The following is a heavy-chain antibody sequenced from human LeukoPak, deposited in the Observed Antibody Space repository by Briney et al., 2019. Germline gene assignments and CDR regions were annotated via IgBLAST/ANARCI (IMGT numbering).Heavy chain of an antibody. D-gene: IGHD6-19*01. CDR3: ARPYSSGRAYYYYYMDV. CDR2: IIPIFGTA. J-gene: IGHJ6*03. V-gene: IGHV1-69*01. CDR1: GGTFSSYA. Sequence: SVKVSCKASGGTFSSYAISWVRQAPGQGLEWMGGIIPIFGTANYAQKFQGRVTITADESTSAAYMELSSLRSEDTAVYYCARPYSSGRAYYYYYMDVWGKGTTVTVFS.